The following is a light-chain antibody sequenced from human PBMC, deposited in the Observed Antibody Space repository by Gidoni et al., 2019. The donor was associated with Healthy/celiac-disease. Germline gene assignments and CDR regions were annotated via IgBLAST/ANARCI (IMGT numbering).Light chain of an antibody. Sequence: DTQMTHSPSSLSASVGDRVTITCRASQSISSDLNWYQQKPGKAPQLLIYAASSLQGVVPSRFSSSGSGTYFTLTISSLQPDDFATYYCQQGYSTPFTFGPGTKVDIK. CDR1: QSISSD. CDR2: AAS. V-gene: IGKV1-39*01. CDR3: QQGYSTPFT. J-gene: IGKJ3*01.